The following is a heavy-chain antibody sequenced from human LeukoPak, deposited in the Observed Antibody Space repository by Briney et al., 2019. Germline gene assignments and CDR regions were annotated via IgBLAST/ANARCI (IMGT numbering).Heavy chain of an antibody. Sequence: GSLTLSCSAYAFTFSSNPMSWLPQAPGQGLKWVSTTNSSGASTDYADSVKGRFTISRDKSKHTLYLQMNSLRAEDTAVYYCAKGGGQWPYNWFDPWGQGTLVTVSS. D-gene: IGHD6-19*01. V-gene: IGHV3-23*01. CDR2: TNSSGAST. J-gene: IGHJ5*02. CDR3: AKGGGQWPYNWFDP. CDR1: AFTFSSNP.